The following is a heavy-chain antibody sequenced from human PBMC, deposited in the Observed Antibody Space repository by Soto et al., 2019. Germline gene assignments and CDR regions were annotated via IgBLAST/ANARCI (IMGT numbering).Heavy chain of an antibody. V-gene: IGHV3-23*01. J-gene: IGHJ3*02. D-gene: IGHD3-22*01. CDR2: ISGSGGST. Sequence: EVQLLESGGGLVQPGGSLRLSCAASGFTFSSYAMSWVRQAPGKGLEWVSAISGSGGSTYYADSVKGRFTISRDNSKNTLYLQMNSLRAEDTAVYYCAKDAMLVVDPNIGCNAFDIWGQGTMVTVSS. CDR3: AKDAMLVVDPNIGCNAFDI. CDR1: GFTFSSYA.